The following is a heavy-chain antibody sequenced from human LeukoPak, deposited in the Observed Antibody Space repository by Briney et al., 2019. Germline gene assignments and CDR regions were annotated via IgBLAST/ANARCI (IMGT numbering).Heavy chain of an antibody. CDR1: GISFCNYW. D-gene: IGHD1-1*01. J-gene: IGHJ3*02. V-gene: IGHV3-7*01. CDR2: IKVDGSET. CDR3: ARDLTNWNDATFDI. Sequence: PGGSLRLSCAASGISFCNYWMSWVRQASGKGLEWVANIKVDGSETYYVDSVKGRFTISRDNSKNSLYLQMNYLRAEDTAVYYCARDLTNWNDATFDIWGQGTMVTVAS.